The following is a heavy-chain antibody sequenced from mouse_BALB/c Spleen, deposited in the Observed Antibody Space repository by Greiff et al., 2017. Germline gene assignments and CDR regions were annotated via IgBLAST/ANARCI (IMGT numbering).Heavy chain of an antibody. V-gene: IGHV3-2*02. Sequence: EVHLVESGPGLVKPSQSLSLTCTVTGYSITSDYAWNWIRQFPGNKLEWMGYISYSGSTSYNPSLKSRISITRDTSKNQFFLQLNSVTTEDTATYYCALGDSWFAYWGQGTLVTVSA. D-gene: IGHD3-3*01. CDR2: ISYSGST. CDR3: ALGDSWFAY. J-gene: IGHJ3*01. CDR1: GYSITSDYA.